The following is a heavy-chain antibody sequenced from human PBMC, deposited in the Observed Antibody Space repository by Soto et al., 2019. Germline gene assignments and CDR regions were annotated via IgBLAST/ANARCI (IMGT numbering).Heavy chain of an antibody. CDR3: ARGTTHSEY. D-gene: IGHD4-17*01. V-gene: IGHV3-7*03. CDR2: INQDGSET. CDR1: GFMFSSYW. Sequence: SGGGLVQPGGSLRLSCAASGFMFSSYWMTWVRQAPGKGLEWVANINQDGSETYYVDSVKGRFTISRDNANNLLSLEMNSLRAEDTAVYYCARGTTHSEYWGQGTLVPVSS. J-gene: IGHJ4*02.